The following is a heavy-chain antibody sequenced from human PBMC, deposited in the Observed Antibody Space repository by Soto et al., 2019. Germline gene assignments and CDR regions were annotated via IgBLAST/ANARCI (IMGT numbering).Heavy chain of an antibody. Sequence: SSETLSLTCTVSGGSISSSSYYWGWIRQPPGKGLEWIGSIYYSGSTYYKQSLKSRVTISVDTSKNQFSLKLSSVTAADTALYYCASAAQEDIVVVPASHRYYYYGMDVWGQGTTVTVSS. J-gene: IGHJ6*02. CDR1: GGSISSSSYY. CDR2: IYYSGST. V-gene: IGHV4-39*01. D-gene: IGHD2-2*01. CDR3: ASAAQEDIVVVPASHRYYYYGMDV.